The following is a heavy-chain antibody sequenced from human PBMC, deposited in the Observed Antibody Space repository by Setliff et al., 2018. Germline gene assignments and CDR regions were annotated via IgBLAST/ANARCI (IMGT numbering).Heavy chain of an antibody. Sequence: GGSLRLSCETSGFSFSAYSMTWVRQFPGKGLQWVSGVNWNGGRTGYADSVTGRFTISRGNAKNSLYLQMNNLRAEDTALYYCVRAFWTYSDHASLACFDYWGQGALVTVSS. V-gene: IGHV3-20*04. J-gene: IGHJ4*02. CDR2: VNWNGGRT. D-gene: IGHD5-12*01. CDR1: GFSFSAYS. CDR3: VRAFWTYSDHASLACFDY.